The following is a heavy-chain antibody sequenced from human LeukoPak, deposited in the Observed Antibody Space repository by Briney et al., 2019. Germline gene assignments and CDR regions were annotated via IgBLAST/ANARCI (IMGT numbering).Heavy chain of an antibody. Sequence: NPSGTLSLTCAVSGGSISSSNWWSWVRQPPGKGLEWIGEIYHSGSTNYNPSLKSRVTISVDKSKNQFSLKLSSLTAADTAVYYCARKRYYYDSSDLTWFDPWGQGTLVTVSS. CDR2: IYHSGST. CDR3: ARKRYYYDSSDLTWFDP. V-gene: IGHV4-4*02. D-gene: IGHD3-22*01. J-gene: IGHJ5*02. CDR1: GGSISSSNW.